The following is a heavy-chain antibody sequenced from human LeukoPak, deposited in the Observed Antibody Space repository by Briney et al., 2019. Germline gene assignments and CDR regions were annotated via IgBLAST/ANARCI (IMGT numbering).Heavy chain of an antibody. V-gene: IGHV4-34*01. CDR2: INHSGST. CDR3: ARRSGYYRPGPYWYFDL. J-gene: IGHJ2*01. D-gene: IGHD3-3*01. CDR1: GGSFSGYY. Sequence: SETLSLTCAVYGGSFSGYYWSWIRQPPGKGLEWIGEINHSGSTNYNPSLKSRVTISVDTSKNQFSLKLSSVTAADTAVYYCARRSGYYRPGPYWYFDLWGRGTLVTVSS.